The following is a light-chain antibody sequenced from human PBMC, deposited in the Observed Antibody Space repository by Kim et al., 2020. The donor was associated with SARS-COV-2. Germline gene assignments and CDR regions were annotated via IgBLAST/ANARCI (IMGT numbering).Light chain of an antibody. CDR3: QQRRNWPVT. V-gene: IGKV3-11*01. Sequence: PGERATHTCRASQGIDSQLAWYQQKPGQAPRLVIYDASYRATGIPARFSGSGSGTDFTLTISSLEPEDFAVYFCQQRRNWPVTFGQGTKVDIK. CDR2: DAS. J-gene: IGKJ1*01. CDR1: QGIDSQ.